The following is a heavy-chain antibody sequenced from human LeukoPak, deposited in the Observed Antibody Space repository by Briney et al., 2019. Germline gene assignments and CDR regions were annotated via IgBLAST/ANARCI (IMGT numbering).Heavy chain of an antibody. CDR3: ARDMRLRLGLGAFDI. D-gene: IGHD3-16*01. CDR1: GGSISSYY. V-gene: IGHV4-4*07. Sequence: PSETPSLTCTVSGGSISSYYWSWIRQPAGKGLEWIGRIYTSGSTNYNPSLKSRVTMSVDTSKNQFSLKLSSVTAADTAVYYCARDMRLRLGLGAFDIWGHGTMVTVSS. J-gene: IGHJ3*02. CDR2: IYTSGST.